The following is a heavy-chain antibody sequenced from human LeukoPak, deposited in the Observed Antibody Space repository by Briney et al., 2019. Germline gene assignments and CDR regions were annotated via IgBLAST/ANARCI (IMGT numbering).Heavy chain of an antibody. J-gene: IGHJ4*02. V-gene: IGHV3-53*01. CDR3: ARGASNRFDY. CDR1: GFTVSLYY. CDR2: IYSGGPT. D-gene: IGHD1-14*01. Sequence: AGGSLRLSCAASGFTVSLYYMTWVRQAPGKGLEWVSVIYSGGPTYYADSVKGRFTISRDNAKNTLYLQMNSLRAEDTAVYYCARGASNRFDYWGQGTLVTVSS.